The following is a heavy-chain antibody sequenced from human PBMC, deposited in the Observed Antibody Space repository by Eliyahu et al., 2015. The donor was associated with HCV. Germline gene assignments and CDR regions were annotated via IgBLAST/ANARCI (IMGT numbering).Heavy chain of an antibody. J-gene: IGHJ3*02. CDR2: ISYDGSNK. V-gene: IGHV3-30-3*01. D-gene: IGHD2-15*01. CDR1: GFTFSSYA. Sequence: QVQLVESGGGVVQPGRSLXLSCXASGFTFSSYAMHWVRQAPGKGLEWVAVISYDGSNKYYADSVKGRFTISRDNSKNTLYLQMNSLRAEDTAVYYCARDGAHRAAAAFDIWGQGTMVTVSS. CDR3: ARDGAHRAAAAFDI.